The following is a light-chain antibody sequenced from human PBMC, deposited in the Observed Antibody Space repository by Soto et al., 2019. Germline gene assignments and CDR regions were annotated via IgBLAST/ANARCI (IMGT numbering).Light chain of an antibody. J-gene: IGLJ3*02. CDR2: EVS. CDR1: SSDVGGYNY. V-gene: IGLV2-14*01. Sequence: QSALTQPASVSGSPGQSITISCTGTSSDVGGYNYVSWYQQHPGKAPKLMLSEVSDRPSGVSTRFSGSKSGNTASLTISGLQAEYEADYYCSSYTSGSTVVFGGGTQLTVL. CDR3: SSYTSGSTVV.